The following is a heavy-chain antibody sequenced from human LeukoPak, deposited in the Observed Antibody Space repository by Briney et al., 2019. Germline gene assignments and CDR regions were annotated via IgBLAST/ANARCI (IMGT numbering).Heavy chain of an antibody. CDR2: IYYSGST. V-gene: IGHV4-59*01. CDR3: ARERRYGDYGSGFDY. Sequence: SETLSLTCTVSGGSISSYYWSWIRQPPGKGLEWIGYIYYSGSTNYNPSLKSRVTISVDTSKNQFSLKLSSVTAADTAVYYCARERRYGDYGSGFDYWGQGTLVTVSS. J-gene: IGHJ4*02. D-gene: IGHD4-17*01. CDR1: GGSISSYY.